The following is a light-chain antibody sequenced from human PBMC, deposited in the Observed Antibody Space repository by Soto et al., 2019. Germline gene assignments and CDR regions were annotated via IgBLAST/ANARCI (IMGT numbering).Light chain of an antibody. CDR2: DAS. CDR1: QDISNY. J-gene: IGKJ5*01. CDR3: QQYDNLPR. Sequence: DIQMTQSPSSLSASVGDRVTITCQASQDISNYLNWYQQKPGKAPKLLIYDASNLETGVPSRFSGSVSGTDFTFTISSLQPEDIATYYCQQYDNLPRVGQGTRLEIK. V-gene: IGKV1-33*01.